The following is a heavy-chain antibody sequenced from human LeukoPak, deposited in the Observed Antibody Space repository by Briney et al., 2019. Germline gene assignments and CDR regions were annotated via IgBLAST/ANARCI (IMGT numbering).Heavy chain of an antibody. CDR1: GFTFSSYA. CDR2: ISGSDGST. V-gene: IGHV3-23*01. Sequence: GGSLRLSCAASGFTFSSYAMTWVRQAPDKGLEWVSAISGSDGSTYYADSVKGRFTISRDDSQNTLYLQMNSLSAEDTAVYYCAKVYTSGGANCYALDYWGQGTLVTVSS. J-gene: IGHJ4*02. CDR3: AKVYTSGGANCYALDY. D-gene: IGHD2-2*01.